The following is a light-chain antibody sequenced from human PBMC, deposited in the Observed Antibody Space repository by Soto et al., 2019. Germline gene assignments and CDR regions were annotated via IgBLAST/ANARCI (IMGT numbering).Light chain of an antibody. CDR1: QSISSW. CDR3: QQYNSYPWT. J-gene: IGKJ1*01. V-gene: IGKV1-5*03. Sequence: DIQMTQSPSTLSASVGDRVTITCRASQSISSWLAWYQQKPGKAPKLQLYKASSLESGVPSRFSGSGSGTEFTLTISSLQPDDFATYYCQQYNSYPWTFGQGTKVEIK. CDR2: KAS.